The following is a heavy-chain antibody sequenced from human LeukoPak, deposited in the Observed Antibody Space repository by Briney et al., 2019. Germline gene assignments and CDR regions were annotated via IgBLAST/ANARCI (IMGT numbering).Heavy chain of an antibody. CDR1: GGSISSYY. CDR2: IYYSGST. J-gene: IGHJ4*02. V-gene: IGHV4-59*01. Sequence: PSETLSLTCTVSGGSISSYYWSWIRQPPGKGLEWIGYIYYSGSTSYNPSLKSRVTISVDTSKNQFSLKLSSVTAADTAVYYCARVRAAAGTVDYWGQGTLVTVSS. CDR3: ARVRAAAGTVDY. D-gene: IGHD6-13*01.